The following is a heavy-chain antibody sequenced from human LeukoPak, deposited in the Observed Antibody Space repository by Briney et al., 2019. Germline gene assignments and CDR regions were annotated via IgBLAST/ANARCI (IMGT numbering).Heavy chain of an antibody. CDR3: ARLSLGPMAFDF. CDR2: VSYSGRT. D-gene: IGHD2/OR15-2a*01. Sequence: SETLSLTCIVSSDSFSGNGYHWAWIRQLPGKGLEWIGNVSYSGRTYYNPSLKSRLTMSVDTSENQFSLKLNSLTAADTAVYFCARLSLGPMAFDFWGQGTVVTVSS. J-gene: IGHJ3*01. V-gene: IGHV4-39*01. CDR1: SDSFSGNGYH.